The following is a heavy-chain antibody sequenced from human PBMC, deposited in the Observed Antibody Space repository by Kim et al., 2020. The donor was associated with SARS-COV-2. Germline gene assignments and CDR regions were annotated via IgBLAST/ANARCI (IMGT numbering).Heavy chain of an antibody. V-gene: IGHV1-2*02. D-gene: IGHD5-18*01. J-gene: IGHJ4*02. CDR3: ARGDTAMVTYSLPIDY. Sequence: KFQGRVTMTRDTSISTAYMELSRLRSDDTAVYYCARGDTAMVTYSLPIDYWGQGTLVTVSS.